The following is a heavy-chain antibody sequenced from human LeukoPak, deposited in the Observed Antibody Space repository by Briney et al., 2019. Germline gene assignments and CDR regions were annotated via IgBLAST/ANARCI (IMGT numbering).Heavy chain of an antibody. J-gene: IGHJ4*02. Sequence: PSETLSLTCAVYGGSFSGYYWSWIRQPPGKGLEWIGEINHSGSANYNPSLKSRVTISVDTSKNQFSLKLSSVTAADTAVYYCARGLGGYSYGPRVDYWGQGTLVTVSS. D-gene: IGHD5-18*01. V-gene: IGHV4-34*01. CDR1: GGSFSGYY. CDR2: INHSGSA. CDR3: ARGLGGYSYGPRVDY.